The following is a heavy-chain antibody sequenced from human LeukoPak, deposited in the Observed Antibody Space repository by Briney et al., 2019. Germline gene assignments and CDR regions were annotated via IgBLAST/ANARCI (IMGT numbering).Heavy chain of an antibody. V-gene: IGHV3-23*01. J-gene: IGHJ4*02. CDR3: AKGVVVVAATLYYFDY. CDR1: GFTFSSYA. Sequence: PGGSLRLSCAASGFTFSSYAMNWVRQAPGKGLEWVSAISGSGDSTYYADSVKGRFTISRDNSKNTLNLQMNSLRAEDTAVYYCAKGVVVVAATLYYFDYWGQGTLVTVSS. D-gene: IGHD2-15*01. CDR2: ISGSGDST.